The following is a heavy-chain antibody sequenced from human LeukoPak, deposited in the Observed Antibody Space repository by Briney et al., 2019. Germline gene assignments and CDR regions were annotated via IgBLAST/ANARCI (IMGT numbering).Heavy chain of an antibody. CDR1: GFTFSDYY. CDR2: ISSSGSTI. D-gene: IGHD6-13*01. CDR3: ARDLYKAAAGTYSRYYYYYMDV. J-gene: IGHJ6*03. Sequence: GGSLRLSCAASGFTFSDYYMSWIRQAPGKGLEWVSYISSSGSTIYYADSVKGRFTISRDNAKNSLYLQMNSLRAEDTSVYYCARDLYKAAAGTYSRYYYYYMDVWGKGTTVTVSS. V-gene: IGHV3-11*01.